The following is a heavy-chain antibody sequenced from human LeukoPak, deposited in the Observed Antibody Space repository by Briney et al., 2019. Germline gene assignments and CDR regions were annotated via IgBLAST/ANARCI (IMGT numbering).Heavy chain of an antibody. CDR2: ISYTGGT. CDR3: AEDQNNVAWSYW. CDR1: GASISSHY. D-gene: IGHD3-9*01. Sequence: KPSETLSLTCTVSGASISSHYWSWIRQPPGRGLEWIGYISYTGGTDYHPSLKGRVTMSIDTSKNRFSLSLYSVTTTDAAVYFCAEDQNNVAWSYWWGQGTLVTVSS. J-gene: IGHJ4*02. V-gene: IGHV4-59*04.